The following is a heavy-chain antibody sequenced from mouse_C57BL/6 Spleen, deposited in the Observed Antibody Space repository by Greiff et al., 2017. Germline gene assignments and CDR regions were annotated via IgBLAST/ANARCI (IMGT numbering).Heavy chain of an antibody. Sequence: QVQLQQSGPELVKPGASVKISCKASGYAFSSSWMNWVKQRPGKGLEWIGRIYPGDGDTNYNGKFKGKGTLTADKSSSTAYMQLSSLTSEDSAVYFCASIDYGSSYGYFDVWGTGTTVTVSS. V-gene: IGHV1-82*01. CDR1: GYAFSSSW. CDR2: IYPGDGDT. D-gene: IGHD1-1*01. CDR3: ASIDYGSSYGYFDV. J-gene: IGHJ1*03.